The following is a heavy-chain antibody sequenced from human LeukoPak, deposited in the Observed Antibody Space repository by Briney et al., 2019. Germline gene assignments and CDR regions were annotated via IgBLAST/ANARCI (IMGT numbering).Heavy chain of an antibody. V-gene: IGHV3-23*01. CDR3: AKTYYDFWSGYYTGIAPDY. CDR2: ISGSGGNT. D-gene: IGHD3-3*01. Sequence: GGSLRLSCAAAGFTFSSYAMSWVRQAPGKGLDLVSAISGSGGNTYYADSVKGRFTISRDNSKNTLYLQMNSLRAEDTAVYYCAKTYYDFWSGYYTGIAPDYWGQGTLVTVSS. J-gene: IGHJ4*02. CDR1: GFTFSSYA.